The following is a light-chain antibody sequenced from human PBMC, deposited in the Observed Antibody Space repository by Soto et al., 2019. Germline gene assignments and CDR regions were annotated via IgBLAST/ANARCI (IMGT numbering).Light chain of an antibody. CDR2: EVS. Sequence: QSALTQPASVSGSPGQSITISCTGTSSDVGGYNYVSWYQQHPGKAPKLMIYEVSNRPSGVSNRFSGSKSGNTASLTISGLQAGDEADYYCSSYTSSSSDYVFGTGTKVTVL. CDR1: SSDVGGYNY. V-gene: IGLV2-14*01. J-gene: IGLJ1*01. CDR3: SSYTSSSSDYV.